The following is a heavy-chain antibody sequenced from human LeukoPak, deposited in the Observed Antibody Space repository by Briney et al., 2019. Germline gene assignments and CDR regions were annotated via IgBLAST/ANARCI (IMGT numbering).Heavy chain of an antibody. CDR2: IRSSSSYI. D-gene: IGHD3-22*01. CDR3: ARDRYYYDSSGLLYFDY. Sequence: GGSLRLSCAASGFTFSSYSMNWVRQAPGKGLEWVSSIRSSSSYIYYADSVKGRFTTSRDNAKNSLYLQMNSLRAEDTAVYYCARDRYYYDSSGLLYFDYWGQGTLVTVSS. V-gene: IGHV3-21*01. CDR1: GFTFSSYS. J-gene: IGHJ4*02.